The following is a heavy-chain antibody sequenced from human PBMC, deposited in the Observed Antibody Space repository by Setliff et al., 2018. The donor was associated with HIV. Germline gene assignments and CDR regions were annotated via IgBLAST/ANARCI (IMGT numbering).Heavy chain of an antibody. Sequence: PSETLSLTCTVSGGSISSYYWSWIRQPPGKGLEWIGYIYTSESSNYNPSLKSRVTFSVDTSKNQFSLKLSSVTAADTAVYYCARSARFFYASGSRRYFDLWGRGTLVTVPQ. J-gene: IGHJ2*01. D-gene: IGHD3-10*01. V-gene: IGHV4-4*08. CDR1: GGSISSYY. CDR3: ARSARFFYASGSRRYFDL. CDR2: IYTSESS.